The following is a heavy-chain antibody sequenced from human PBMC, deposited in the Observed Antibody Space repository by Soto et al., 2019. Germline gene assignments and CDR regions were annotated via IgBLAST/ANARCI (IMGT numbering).Heavy chain of an antibody. CDR1: GYTFTSYS. V-gene: IGHV1-3*01. CDR2: INADNGNT. J-gene: IGHJ4*02. Sequence: QVQLVQSGAEVKKPGASVKISCKASGYTFTSYSMHWVRQAPGQRLEFMGWINADNGNTKYLQKFQDRITITRDTSATTTYMELSSLRSEDTAVYYCARDPYSGYGGLDHWGQGTLVTVSS. CDR3: ARDPYSGYGGLDH. D-gene: IGHD5-12*01.